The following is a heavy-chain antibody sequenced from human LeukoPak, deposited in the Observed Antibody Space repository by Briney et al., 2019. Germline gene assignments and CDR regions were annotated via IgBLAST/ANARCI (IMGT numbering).Heavy chain of an antibody. CDR1: GLTFSGYG. D-gene: IGHD5-18*01. Sequence: PGGPLRLSCAASGLTFSGYGMHWVRHAPGKGLVWVSRINGDASSTSYADSVKGRFTISRDNAKSTLYLQMNSLRVEDTAVYYCARARGTIYGYFEYCGQGTLVTLSP. J-gene: IGHJ4*02. V-gene: IGHV3-74*01. CDR3: ARARGTIYGYFEY. CDR2: INGDASST.